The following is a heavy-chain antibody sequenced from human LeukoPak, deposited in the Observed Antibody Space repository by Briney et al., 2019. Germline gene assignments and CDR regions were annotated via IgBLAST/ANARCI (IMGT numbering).Heavy chain of an antibody. CDR1: GFTFSSYA. D-gene: IGHD3-10*01. CDR2: ISGSGGST. Sequence: PGGSLRLSCAASGFTFSSYAMSWVRQAPGKGLEWVSAISGSGGSTYYADSVKGRFTISRDNSKNTLYLQMNSLRAEDTAVYYCAKPQGVYYYGPLKNWDQGTLVTVSS. CDR3: AKPQGVYYYGPLKN. V-gene: IGHV3-23*01. J-gene: IGHJ4*02.